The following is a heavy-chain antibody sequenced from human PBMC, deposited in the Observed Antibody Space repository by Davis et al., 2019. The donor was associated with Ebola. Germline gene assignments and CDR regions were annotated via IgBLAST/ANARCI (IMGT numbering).Heavy chain of an antibody. D-gene: IGHD3-22*01. J-gene: IGHJ2*01. Sequence: GESLKISCAASGFNLNNYGMHWVRQAPGKGLEWVAAMSFDGSKNASANSVKGRFTISKDNSKNTLYLQMNNLRVEDTAVYYCARDADTSASYWYYDLWGRGTLVTVSS. CDR2: MSFDGSKN. V-gene: IGHV3-30*03. CDR3: ARDADTSASYWYYDL. CDR1: GFNLNNYG.